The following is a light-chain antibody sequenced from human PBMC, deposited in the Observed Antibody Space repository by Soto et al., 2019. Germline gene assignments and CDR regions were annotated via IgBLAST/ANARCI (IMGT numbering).Light chain of an antibody. CDR3: QQYAGSLT. CDR2: GAS. Sequence: EIVLTQSPGTLSLSPGERATLSCRASQCVSSNYLAWYQQKPGQAPRLLIYGASSRATGIPDRFSSSGSGTDFTLTISRLAPEDFAVYYCQQYAGSLTFGGGTKVEIK. CDR1: QCVSSNY. V-gene: IGKV3-20*01. J-gene: IGKJ4*01.